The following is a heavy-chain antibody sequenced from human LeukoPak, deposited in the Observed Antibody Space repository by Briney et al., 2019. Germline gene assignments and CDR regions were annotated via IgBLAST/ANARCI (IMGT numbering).Heavy chain of an antibody. Sequence: PGGSLRLSCAASGFTFSSYGMSWVRQAPGKGLEWVSAISGSGGSTYYADSVKGRFTISRDNSKNTLYLQMNSLRAEDTAVYYCAKDPYGDLINWFDPWGQGTLVTVSS. CDR1: GFTFSSYG. CDR3: AKDPYGDLINWFDP. V-gene: IGHV3-23*01. D-gene: IGHD4-17*01. CDR2: ISGSGGST. J-gene: IGHJ5*02.